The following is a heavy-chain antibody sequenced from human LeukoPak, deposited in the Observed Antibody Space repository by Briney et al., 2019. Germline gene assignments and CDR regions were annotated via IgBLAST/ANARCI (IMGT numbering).Heavy chain of an antibody. CDR1: GGSFSGYY. V-gene: IGHV4-34*01. Sequence: SETLSLTCAVYGGSFSGYYWSWIRQPPGKGLEWIGEINHRGSTNYNPSLKSRVTISVDTSKNQFSLKLSSVTAADTAVYYCARGPGYSGSYYRHFDYWGQGTLVTVSS. CDR2: INHRGST. J-gene: IGHJ4*02. CDR3: ARGPGYSGSYYRHFDY. D-gene: IGHD1-26*01.